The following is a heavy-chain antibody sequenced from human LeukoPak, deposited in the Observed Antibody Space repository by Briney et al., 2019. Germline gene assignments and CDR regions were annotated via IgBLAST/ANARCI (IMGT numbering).Heavy chain of an antibody. CDR2: IRYDGSNK. Sequence: GGPLRLSCAASGFTFSSYGMHWVRQAPGKGLEWVAFIRYDGSNKYYADPVKGRFTFPRTSSKNTLYLQMNSLRAEDTAVYYCSKDGNYYDSSGYGDYWGQGTLVTVSS. J-gene: IGHJ4*02. CDR3: SKDGNYYDSSGYGDY. D-gene: IGHD3-22*01. CDR1: GFTFSSYG. V-gene: IGHV3-30*02.